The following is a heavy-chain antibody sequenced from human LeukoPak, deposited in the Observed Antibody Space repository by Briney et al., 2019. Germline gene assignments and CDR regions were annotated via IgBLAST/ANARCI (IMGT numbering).Heavy chain of an antibody. Sequence: SETLSLTCTVSGSSNRSGYYWGWIRQPPGKGLEWIGAIYNSGSTYYNTSLKSRVAISLDPSKNQLSLTLDSVTAGGTSVYYFANCIRLIVAVDCWGQGTLVTVSS. CDR3: ANCIRLIVAVDC. V-gene: IGHV4-38-2*02. J-gene: IGHJ4*02. D-gene: IGHD3-22*01. CDR2: IYNSGST. CDR1: GSSNRSGYY.